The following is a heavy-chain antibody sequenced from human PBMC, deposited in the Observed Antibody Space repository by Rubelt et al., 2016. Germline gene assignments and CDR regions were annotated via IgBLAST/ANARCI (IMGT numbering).Heavy chain of an antibody. V-gene: IGHV4-39*01. CDR3: ARPAGPSYYYYFDY. D-gene: IGHD3-22*01. Sequence: QLQLQESGPGLVKPSETLSLTCTLSGGSISSGSYFWGWIRQPPGKGLEWIGSIYYSGNTYYNPSLQSRVTISVDTSKNQFSLHRSSVTAADTAVYYCARPAGPSYYYYFDYWGQGILVTVSS. J-gene: IGHJ4*02. CDR1: GGSISSGSYF. CDR2: IYYSGNT.